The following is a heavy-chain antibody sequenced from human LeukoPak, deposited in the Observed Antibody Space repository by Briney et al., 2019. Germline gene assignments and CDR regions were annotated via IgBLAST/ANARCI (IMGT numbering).Heavy chain of an antibody. Sequence: GRSLRLSCAASGFTFSSYGMHWVRQAPGKGLEWVAVISYDGSNKYYADSVKGRFTISRDNSKNTLYLQMNSLRAEDTAVYYCAKDLQYGSGSYLSPSYYYYGMDVWGQGTTATVSS. CDR1: GFTFSSYG. D-gene: IGHD3-10*01. CDR2: ISYDGSNK. CDR3: AKDLQYGSGSYLSPSYYYYGMDV. J-gene: IGHJ6*02. V-gene: IGHV3-30*18.